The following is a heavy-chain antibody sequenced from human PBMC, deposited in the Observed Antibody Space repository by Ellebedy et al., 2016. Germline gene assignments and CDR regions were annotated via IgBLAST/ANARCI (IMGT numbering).Heavy chain of an antibody. J-gene: IGHJ5*02. CDR3: ARVEGGSYEGNWFDP. CDR2: INHSGST. Sequence: SETLSLTCAVYGGSFSGYYWSWIRQPPGKGLEWIGEINHSGSTNYNPSLKSRVTISVDTSKNQFSLKLSSVTAADTAVYYCARVEGGSYEGNWFDPWGQGTLVTVSS. CDR1: GGSFSGYY. V-gene: IGHV4-34*01. D-gene: IGHD1-26*01.